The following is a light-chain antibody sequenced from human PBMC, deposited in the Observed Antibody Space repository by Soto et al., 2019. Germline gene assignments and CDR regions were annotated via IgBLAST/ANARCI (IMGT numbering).Light chain of an antibody. J-gene: IGKJ4*01. CDR2: DTS. V-gene: IGKV3D-20*01. Sequence: DIVLTQSPATLSLSPGERATLSCGASQSITNNYLAWYQQKPGLAPRLLIYDTSKRATGIPDRFSGGGSGTDFTLTISRLGPEDFAVYYCQQYGSLITFGGGTKVEIK. CDR3: QQYGSLIT. CDR1: QSITNNY.